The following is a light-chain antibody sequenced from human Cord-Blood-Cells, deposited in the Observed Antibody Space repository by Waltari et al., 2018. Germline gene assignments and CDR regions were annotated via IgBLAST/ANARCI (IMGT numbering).Light chain of an antibody. Sequence: QSALTQPRPVSGSPGQSVTISCTGTSSDVGGYNYVSWYQQHPGKAPKLMIYDVSKRPYGVPDRFSGSKSGNTASLTMSGLQAEDEADYYCCSYAGSYTFVFGTGTKVTVL. V-gene: IGLV2-11*01. CDR2: DVS. CDR3: CSYAGSYTFV. CDR1: SSDVGGYNY. J-gene: IGLJ1*01.